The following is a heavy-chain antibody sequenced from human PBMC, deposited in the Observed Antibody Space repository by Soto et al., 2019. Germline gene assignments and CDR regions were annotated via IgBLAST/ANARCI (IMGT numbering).Heavy chain of an antibody. V-gene: IGHV4-34*01. CDR3: ARGPRQWYYGMDV. Sequence: ETLSLTCAVYVGSFSGQYWTWIRQPPGKGLEWIGEISHSGSTNYNPSLESRVTISVDTSKNQFSLKLTSVTAADTAVYYCARGPRQWYYGMDVWDQGTTVTVSS. CDR2: ISHSGST. CDR1: VGSFSGQY. D-gene: IGHD2-8*01. J-gene: IGHJ6*02.